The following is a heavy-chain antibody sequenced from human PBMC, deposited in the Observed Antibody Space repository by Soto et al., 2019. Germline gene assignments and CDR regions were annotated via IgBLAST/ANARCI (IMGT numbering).Heavy chain of an antibody. D-gene: IGHD1-26*01. CDR2: INPNSGGT. CDR1: GYTFTGYY. J-gene: IGHJ3*02. CDR3: ARLSGGSYDAFDI. Sequence: GASVKVSCKASGYTFTGYYMHWVRQAPGQGLEWMGWINPNSGGTNYAQKFQGWVTMTRDTSISTAYMELSRLRSDDTAVYYCARLSGGSYDAFDIWGQGTLVTVSS. V-gene: IGHV1-2*04.